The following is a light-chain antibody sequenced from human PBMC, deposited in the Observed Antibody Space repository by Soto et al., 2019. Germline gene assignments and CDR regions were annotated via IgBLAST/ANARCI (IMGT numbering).Light chain of an antibody. V-gene: IGKV1-9*01. CDR2: AAS. CDR1: QGISSY. CDR3: QQLNSYPIT. Sequence: IPFTQSPSFLSSSVRDRVTITCRASQGISSYLAWYQQKPGKAPKLLIYAASTLQSGVPSRFSGSGSGTEFTLTISSLQPEDFATYYCQQLNSYPITFGQGTRLEIK. J-gene: IGKJ5*01.